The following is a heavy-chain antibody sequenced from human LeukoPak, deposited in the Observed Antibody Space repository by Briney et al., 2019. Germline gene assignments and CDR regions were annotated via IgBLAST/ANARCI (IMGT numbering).Heavy chain of an antibody. V-gene: IGHV3-20*04. Sequence: GGSLRLSCAASGFTFDDYGMSRVRQAPGKGLEWVSGINWNGGSTGYADSVKGRFTISRDNAKNSLYLQMNSLRAEDTALYYCARVIGSTMVRPLDYWGQGTLVTVSS. D-gene: IGHD3-10*01. CDR3: ARVIGSTMVRPLDY. J-gene: IGHJ4*02. CDR1: GFTFDDYG. CDR2: INWNGGST.